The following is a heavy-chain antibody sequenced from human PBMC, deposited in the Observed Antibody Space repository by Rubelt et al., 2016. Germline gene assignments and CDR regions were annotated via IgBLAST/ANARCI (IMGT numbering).Heavy chain of an antibody. Sequence: GGSLRLSCAASGFNVGSSYMSWVRQAPGKGLEWVSVIYSGGTTHYAESVQGRFTISRDTSKNTLFLQMNSLRGEDTAVYYCAISVTAGYFYMDVWGEGTTVTVSS. CDR2: IYSGGTT. D-gene: IGHD2-21*02. V-gene: IGHV3-53*01. CDR3: AISVTAGYFYMDV. CDR1: GFNVGSSY. J-gene: IGHJ6*03.